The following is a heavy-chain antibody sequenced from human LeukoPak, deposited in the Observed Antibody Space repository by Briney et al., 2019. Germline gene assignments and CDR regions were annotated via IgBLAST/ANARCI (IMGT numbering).Heavy chain of an antibody. Sequence: GGSLRLSCAASGFTFKYYWMAWVRQAPGKGLEWVAHMKEDGTEEYYVDSVKGRFTIFRDDAKSSLFLRMNSLTAEDTALYYCVRGGWELDYWGQGTLVTVSS. D-gene: IGHD1-26*01. V-gene: IGHV3-7*01. CDR3: VRGGWELDY. CDR1: GFTFKYYW. CDR2: MKEDGTEE. J-gene: IGHJ4*02.